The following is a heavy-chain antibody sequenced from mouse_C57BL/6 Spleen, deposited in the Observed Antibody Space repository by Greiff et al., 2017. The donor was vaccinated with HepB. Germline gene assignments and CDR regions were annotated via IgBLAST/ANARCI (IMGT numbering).Heavy chain of an antibody. V-gene: IGHV1-80*01. CDR1: GYAFSSYW. Sequence: QVQLKESGAELVKPGASVKISCKASGYAFSSYWMNWVKQRPGKGLEWIGQIYPGDGDTNYNGKFKGKATLTADKSSSTAYMQLSSLTSEDSAVYFCARWTTVVPYYFDYWGQGTTLTVSS. D-gene: IGHD1-1*01. CDR3: ARWTTVVPYYFDY. J-gene: IGHJ2*01. CDR2: IYPGDGDT.